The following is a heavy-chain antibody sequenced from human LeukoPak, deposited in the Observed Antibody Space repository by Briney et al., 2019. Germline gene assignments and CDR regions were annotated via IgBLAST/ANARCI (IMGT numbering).Heavy chain of an antibody. CDR3: ARGHYYYYGMDV. CDR1: GGSFSGYY. CDR2: INHSGST. Sequence: PSETLSLTCAVYGGSFSGYYWSWIRQPPGKGLEWIGEINHSGSTNYNPSLKSRVTISVDTSKNQFSLKLSSVTAADTVVYYCARGHYYYYGMDVWGQGTTVTVSS. J-gene: IGHJ6*02. V-gene: IGHV4-34*01.